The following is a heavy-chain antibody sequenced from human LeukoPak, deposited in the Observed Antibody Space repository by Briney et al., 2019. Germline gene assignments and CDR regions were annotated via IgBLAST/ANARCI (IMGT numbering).Heavy chain of an antibody. CDR3: ARVGYSSGWYNWFDP. CDR2: INPSGGST. Sequence: ASVKVSCKASGYTFTSYYMHWVRQAPGQGLEWMGIINPSGGSTSYAQKFQGRVTMTRDTSTSTVYMEVSSLRSEDTAGYYCARVGYSSGWYNWFDPWGQGTLVTVSS. CDR1: GYTFTSYY. D-gene: IGHD6-19*01. V-gene: IGHV1-46*01. J-gene: IGHJ5*02.